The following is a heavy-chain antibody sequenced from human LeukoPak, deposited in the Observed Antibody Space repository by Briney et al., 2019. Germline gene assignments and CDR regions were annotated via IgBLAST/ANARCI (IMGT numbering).Heavy chain of an antibody. CDR2: IYTSGST. CDR3: ARESIGDILTGYYNSWAYYYYGMDV. V-gene: IGHV4-4*07. Sequence: SETLSLTCAVYGGSFSSYYWSWIRQPAGKGLEWIGRIYTSGSTNYNPSLKSRVTMSVDTSKNQFSLKLSSVTAADTAVYYCARESIGDILTGYYNSWAYYYYGMDVWGQGTTVTVSS. D-gene: IGHD3-9*01. CDR1: GGSFSSYY. J-gene: IGHJ6*02.